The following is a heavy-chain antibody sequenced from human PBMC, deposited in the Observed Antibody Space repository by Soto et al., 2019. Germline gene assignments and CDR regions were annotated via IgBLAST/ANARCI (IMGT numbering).Heavy chain of an antibody. CDR1: GYTFISHS. J-gene: IGHJ6*02. Sequence: ASVKVSCKSSGYTFISHSVTWVRQAPGQGLEWMGRISAYNGNTNYAQKLQGRVTMTTDTSTNTAYMELRNLRSDDTAVYYCARGAFCGGAPGCRDMDVWGQGTTVTVSS. V-gene: IGHV1-18*01. D-gene: IGHD2-21*01. CDR3: ARGAFCGGAPGCRDMDV. CDR2: ISAYNGNT.